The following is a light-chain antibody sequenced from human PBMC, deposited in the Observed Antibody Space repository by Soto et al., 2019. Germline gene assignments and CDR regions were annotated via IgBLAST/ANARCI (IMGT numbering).Light chain of an antibody. CDR2: DAS. V-gene: IGKV3D-15*01. J-gene: IGKJ5*01. CDR1: QSVRSN. Sequence: EKVMTQSPATLSVSPGERATLSCRASQSVRSNLAWYQQNPGQAPRLLIYDASSRPTDIPARFSGSGSGTDFTLSISSLEPEDFAVYYCQLSQQRSSWPPIACGQGTRRAIK. CDR3: QLSQQRSSWPPIA.